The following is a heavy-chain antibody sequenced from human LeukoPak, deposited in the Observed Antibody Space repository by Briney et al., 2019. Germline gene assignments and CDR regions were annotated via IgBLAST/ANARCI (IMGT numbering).Heavy chain of an antibody. V-gene: IGHV4-59*01. D-gene: IGHD4-23*01. CDR2: IYYSGST. J-gene: IGHJ4*02. Sequence: SETLSLTCTVSGGSISSYYWSWIRQPPGKGLEWIGYIYYSGSTNYNPPLKSRVTISVDTSKNQFSLKLSSVTAADTAVYYCARGKSRYGGNSGFDYWGQGTLVTVSS. CDR3: ARGKSRYGGNSGFDY. CDR1: GGSISSYY.